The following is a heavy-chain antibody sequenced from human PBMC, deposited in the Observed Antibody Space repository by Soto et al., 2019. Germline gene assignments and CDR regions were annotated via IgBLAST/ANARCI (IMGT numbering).Heavy chain of an antibody. D-gene: IGHD5-12*01. Sequence: QVQLQQWGAGLLKPSETLSLTCAVYGGSFSGYYWSWIRQPPGKGLAWIGEIYHSGSTNYNPSLKRRVTISVDTAKNQFSLKLSSVTAADTAVYYCARGSPYSGYAWWGQGTLVTVSS. J-gene: IGHJ4*02. CDR1: GGSFSGYY. V-gene: IGHV4-34*01. CDR3: ARGSPYSGYAW. CDR2: IYHSGST.